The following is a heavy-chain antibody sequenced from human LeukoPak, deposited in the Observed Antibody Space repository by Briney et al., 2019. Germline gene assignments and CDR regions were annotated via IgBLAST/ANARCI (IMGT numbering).Heavy chain of an antibody. CDR2: IPYDGSKK. CDR3: AKDGFGGGTFLYYLDN. Sequence: GGSLRLSCAASGFSFITNGIHWVRQAPGKGLEWVAFIPYDGSKKYYTDSVKGRFTISRDNSKNTMYLQMNSLRTEDTAVNYCAKDGFGGGTFLYYLDNWGRGTLVTVSS. CDR1: GFSFITNG. V-gene: IGHV3-30*02. D-gene: IGHD3-3*01. J-gene: IGHJ4*02.